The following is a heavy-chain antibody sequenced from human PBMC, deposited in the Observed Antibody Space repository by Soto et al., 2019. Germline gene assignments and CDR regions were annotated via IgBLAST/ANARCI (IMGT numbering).Heavy chain of an antibody. D-gene: IGHD3-22*01. CDR3: ARCASGSGYRFDY. V-gene: IGHV1-8*01. CDR2: MNPNSGNT. CDR1: GYTFTSYD. J-gene: IGHJ4*02. Sequence: QVQLVQSGAEVKKPGASVKVSCKASGYTFTSYDINWVRQATGQGLEWMGWMNPNSGNTGYAQKFQGRVTMTRNTSIITAYIELSSLTSEDTAVYYCARCASGSGYRFDYWGQGTPVTVSS.